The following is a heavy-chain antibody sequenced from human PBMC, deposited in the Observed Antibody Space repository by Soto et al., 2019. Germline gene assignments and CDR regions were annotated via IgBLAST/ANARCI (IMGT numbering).Heavy chain of an antibody. J-gene: IGHJ4*02. Sequence: SETLSLTCAVSGCSISSGGYSWSWIRQPPGKGLEWIGYIYHSGSTYYNPSLKSRVTISVDRSKNQFSLKLSSVTAADTAVYYCAAGGGLPRYYWGQGTLVTVSS. CDR1: GCSISSGGYS. CDR3: AAGGGLPRYY. CDR2: IYHSGST. D-gene: IGHD5-12*01. V-gene: IGHV4-30-2*01.